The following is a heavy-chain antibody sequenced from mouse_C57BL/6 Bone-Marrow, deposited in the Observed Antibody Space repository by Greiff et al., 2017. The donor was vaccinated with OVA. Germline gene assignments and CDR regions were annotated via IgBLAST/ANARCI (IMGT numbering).Heavy chain of an antibody. Sequence: QVQLQQPGAELVKPGASVKLSCKASGYTFTSYWMHWVKQRPGQGLEWIGMIHPNSGSTNYNEKFKSKATLTVDKSSSTAYMQLSSLTSEDCAVYYCARSITTVGYWYFDVWGTGTTVTVSS. V-gene: IGHV1-64*01. CDR2: IHPNSGST. CDR1: GYTFTSYW. J-gene: IGHJ1*03. CDR3: ARSITTVGYWYFDV. D-gene: IGHD1-1*01.